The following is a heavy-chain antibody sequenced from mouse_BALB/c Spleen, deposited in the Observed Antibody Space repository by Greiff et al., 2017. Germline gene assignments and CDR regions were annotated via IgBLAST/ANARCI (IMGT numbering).Heavy chain of an antibody. CDR3: TAANWEAY. J-gene: IGHJ3*01. CDR1: GFTFSNYW. D-gene: IGHD4-1*01. V-gene: IGHV6-6*02. CDR2: IRLKSNNYAT. Sequence: DVKLQESGGGLVQPGGSMKLSCVASGFTFSNYWMNWVRQSPEKGLEWVAEIRLKSNNYATHYAESVKGRFTISRDDSKSSVYLQMNNLRAEDTGIYYCTAANWEAYWGQGTLVTVSA.